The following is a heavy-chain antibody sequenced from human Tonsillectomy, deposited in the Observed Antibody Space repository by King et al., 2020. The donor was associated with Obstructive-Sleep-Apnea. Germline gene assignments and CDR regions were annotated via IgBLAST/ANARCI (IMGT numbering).Heavy chain of an antibody. V-gene: IGHV1-46*01. D-gene: IGHD2-21*02. CDR2: INPSGGST. J-gene: IGHJ2*01. CDR1: GYTFTSYY. CDR3: ARAPPPVVTAIFWYFDL. Sequence: QLVQSGAEVKKPGASVKVSCKASGYTFTSYYMHWVRQAPGQGLEWMGIINPSGGSTSYAQKFQGRVTMTRDTSTSTVYMELSSLRSEDTAVYYCARAPPPVVTAIFWYFDLWGRGTLVTVSS.